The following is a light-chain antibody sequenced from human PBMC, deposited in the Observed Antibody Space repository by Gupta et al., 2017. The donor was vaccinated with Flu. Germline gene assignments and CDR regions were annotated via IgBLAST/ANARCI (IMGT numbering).Light chain of an antibody. CDR1: SSNTGRNH. V-gene: IGLV1-47*02. CDR3: SSRADSPSGPGWV. J-gene: IGLJ3*02. Sequence: QSVLTQPPSASGPPGPMVTIPCSGSSSNTGRNHLYWYHQLPGTAPNPRLVINKLRTSGARDRFSGSESGSAASPDMSGPRSEDEADDYCSSRADSPSGPGWVFGGGTELTVL. CDR2: INK.